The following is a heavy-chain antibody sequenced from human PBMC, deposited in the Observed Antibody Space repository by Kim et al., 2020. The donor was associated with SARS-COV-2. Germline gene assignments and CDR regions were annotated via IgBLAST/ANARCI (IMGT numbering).Heavy chain of an antibody. CDR3: ARARWPSSSWYCDY. Sequence: NPSLKSRVTISVDTPKNQFSLKLSSVTAADTAVYYCARARWPSSSWYCDYWGQGSLVTVSS. D-gene: IGHD6-13*01. V-gene: IGHV4-59*01. J-gene: IGHJ4*02.